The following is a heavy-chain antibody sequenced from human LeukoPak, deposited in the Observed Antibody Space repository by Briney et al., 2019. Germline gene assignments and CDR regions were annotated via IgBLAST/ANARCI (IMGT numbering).Heavy chain of an antibody. D-gene: IGHD3-3*01. J-gene: IGHJ6*03. Sequence: PGGSLRLSCAASGFIFDHYGMYWVRQAPGKGLEWVSFTRYDGRDKYYADSVKGRFTISRDNSKNTLYLQMNSLRVEDTAVYYCAKDGVPYYASWSVYSPSYFYMDVWGKGTTVTVSS. V-gene: IGHV3-30*02. CDR3: AKDGVPYYASWSVYSPSYFYMDV. CDR1: GFIFDHYG. CDR2: TRYDGRDK.